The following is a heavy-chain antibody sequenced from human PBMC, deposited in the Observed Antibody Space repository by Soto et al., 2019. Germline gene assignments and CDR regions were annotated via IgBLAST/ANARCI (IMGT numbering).Heavy chain of an antibody. CDR1: GESFSGYY. CDR2: INDSGST. CDR3: AKGGRFPEARYYFLDV. D-gene: IGHD3-3*01. V-gene: IGHV4-34*01. J-gene: IGHJ6*03. Sequence: SETLSLTCAVDGESFSGYYWTWICQPPGKGLEWIGEINDSGSTNHKPSLKSRVTMSIDTSKNQFSLNLRSVTAADTGVYYCAKGGRFPEARYYFLDVWGNGTTVTVSS.